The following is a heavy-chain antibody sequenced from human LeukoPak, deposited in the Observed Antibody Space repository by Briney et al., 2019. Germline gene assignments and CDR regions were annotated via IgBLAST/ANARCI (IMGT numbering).Heavy chain of an antibody. D-gene: IGHD3-10*01. CDR3: ARDSSGSYLLDY. CDR1: GFTFSSYS. Sequence: PGGSLRLSCAASGFTFSSYSMNWVRQAPGKGLEWVSSISSSSSYIYYADSVKGRFTISRDNAKNSLYPQMNSLRAEDTAVYYCARDSSGSYLLDYWGQGTLVTVSS. J-gene: IGHJ4*02. V-gene: IGHV3-21*01. CDR2: ISSSSSYI.